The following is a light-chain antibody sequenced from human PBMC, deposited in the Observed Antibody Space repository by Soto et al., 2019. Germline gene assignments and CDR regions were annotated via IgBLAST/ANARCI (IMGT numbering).Light chain of an antibody. CDR1: QSVSSSY. CDR2: GAS. CDR3: QQYGSSLGRGSP. V-gene: IGKV3-20*01. J-gene: IGKJ2*01. Sequence: EIVLTQSPGTLSLSPGERATLSCRASQSVSSSYLAWYQQKPGQAPRLLIYGASSRATGIPDRFSGSGSGTDFTLTISRLEPEDFAVYYCQQYGSSLGRGSPFGQGTKLEIK.